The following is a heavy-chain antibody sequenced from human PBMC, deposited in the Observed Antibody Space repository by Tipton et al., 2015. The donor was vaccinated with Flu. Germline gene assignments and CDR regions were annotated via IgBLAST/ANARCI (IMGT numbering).Heavy chain of an antibody. J-gene: IGHJ3*02. D-gene: IGHD4-17*01. CDR2: IYYSGST. V-gene: IGHV4-59*07. Sequence: TLSLTCTVYGGSISSYYWSWIRQPPGKGLEWIGYIYYSGSTNYNPSLKSRVTISVDTSKNQFSLKLSSVTAADTAVYYCARWGPDGDPDAFDIWGQGTMVTVSS. CDR3: ARWGPDGDPDAFDI. CDR1: GGSISSYY.